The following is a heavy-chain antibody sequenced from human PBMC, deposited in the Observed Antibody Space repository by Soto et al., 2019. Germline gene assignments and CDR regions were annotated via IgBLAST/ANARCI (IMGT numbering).Heavy chain of an antibody. CDR3: ARDTAPSDV. V-gene: IGHV1-18*01. J-gene: IGHJ6*02. D-gene: IGHD4-17*01. Sequence: ASVKVSCKTSGYTYNRYGITWVRQAPGRGLELLGWISCYNHDTIYAQKVQGRLSMTTDTSTSTAYMELRSLRSEDTAVYYCARDTAPSDVWGQGTTVTVSS. CDR2: ISCYNHDT. CDR1: GYTYNRYG.